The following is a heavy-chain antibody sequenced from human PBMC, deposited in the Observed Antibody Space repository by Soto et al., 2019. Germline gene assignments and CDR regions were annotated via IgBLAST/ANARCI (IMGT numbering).Heavy chain of an antibody. J-gene: IGHJ4*02. V-gene: IGHV1-69*01. CDR3: ARTIDYYPLYYFDY. D-gene: IGHD3-10*01. Sequence: QVQLVQSGAEVKKPGSSVKVSCKASGGTFSSYAISWVRQAPGQGLEWMGGIIPIFGTANYAQKFQGRVTITADESTSTAYMELSSLRSDDTAVYYCARTIDYYPLYYFDYWGQGTLVTVSS. CDR2: IIPIFGTA. CDR1: GGTFSSYA.